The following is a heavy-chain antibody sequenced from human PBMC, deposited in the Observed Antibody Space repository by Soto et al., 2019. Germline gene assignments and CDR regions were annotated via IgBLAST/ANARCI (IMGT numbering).Heavy chain of an antibody. CDR1: GFTFSRYS. CDR3: ARESEDLTSNYDY. V-gene: IGHV3-21*01. Sequence: GGSLRLSCAASGFTFSRYSMNWVRQAPGKGLEWVSSISSTTNYIYYADSMKGRFTVSRDNAKNSVYLDMNSLSAEDTAVYYCARESEDLTSNYDYWGQGTLVTVSS. J-gene: IGHJ4*02. CDR2: ISSTTNYI.